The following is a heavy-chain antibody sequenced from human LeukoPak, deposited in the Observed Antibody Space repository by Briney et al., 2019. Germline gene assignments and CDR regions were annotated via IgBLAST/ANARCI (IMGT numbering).Heavy chain of an antibody. CDR1: GGSISSYY. V-gene: IGHV4-59*01. CDR2: LYYSGST. CDR3: ARRLGGAGTYWFDP. D-gene: IGHD3-10*01. J-gene: IGHJ5*02. Sequence: KASETLSLTCTVSGGSISSYYWSWIRQPPGKGLECIGYLYYSGSTNYNPSLKSRVTISVDTSKNQFSLKLSSVTAADTAVYYCARRLGGAGTYWFDPWGQGTLVTVSS.